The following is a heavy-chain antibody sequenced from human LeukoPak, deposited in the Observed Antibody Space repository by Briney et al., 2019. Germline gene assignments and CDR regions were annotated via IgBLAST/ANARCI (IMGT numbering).Heavy chain of an antibody. Sequence: GESLKISCKGSGYSFTSYWIGWVRQMPGKGLEWMGIIYPGDSDTRYSPSFQGQVTISADKSISIAYLQWSSLKASDTAMYYCARPRFWSGFSHAFDIWGQGTMVTVSS. CDR3: ARPRFWSGFSHAFDI. J-gene: IGHJ3*02. CDR1: GYSFTSYW. CDR2: IYPGDSDT. V-gene: IGHV5-51*01. D-gene: IGHD3-3*01.